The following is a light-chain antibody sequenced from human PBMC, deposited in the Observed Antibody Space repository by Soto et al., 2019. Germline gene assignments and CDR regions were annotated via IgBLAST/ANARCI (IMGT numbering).Light chain of an antibody. Sequence: QSVLTQPPSVSGAPGQTVTISCTGSSSNIGAGYDVHWYENIPGTAPKLLIYQNNNRPSGVTDRFSGSKSGTSASLAITGLQAEDEADYYCQSYDSSLRSVVFGGGTKLTVL. V-gene: IGLV1-40*01. CDR2: QNN. CDR3: QSYDSSLRSVV. J-gene: IGLJ2*01. CDR1: SSNIGAGYD.